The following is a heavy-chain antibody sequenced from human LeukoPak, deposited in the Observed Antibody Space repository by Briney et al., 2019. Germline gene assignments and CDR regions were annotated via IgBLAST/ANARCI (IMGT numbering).Heavy chain of an antibody. CDR3: AKDNSYGDYFDY. V-gene: IGHV3-30*18. J-gene: IGHJ4*02. D-gene: IGHD4-17*01. CDR1: GFTFSSYG. CDR2: ISYDGSNT. Sequence: PGGSLRLSCAASGFTFSSYGMHWVRQAPGKGLEWVAVISYDGSNTYYADSVKGRCTISRDNSENTLYLQMNSLRVEDTAVYYCAKDNSYGDYFDYWGQGTLVTVSS.